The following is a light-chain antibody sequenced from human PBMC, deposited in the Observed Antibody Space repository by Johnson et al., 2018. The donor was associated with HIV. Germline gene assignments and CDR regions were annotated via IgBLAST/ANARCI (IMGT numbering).Light chain of an antibody. CDR2: DNN. Sequence: QSVLTQPPSVSAAPGQKVTISCSGSSSNIGRNYVSWYQQLPGTAPKLLIFDNNKRPSGIPDRFSGSKSGTSATLGITGLKTGDEADYYCGTWDSGLGAVYVFGPGTKVTVL. V-gene: IGLV1-51*01. J-gene: IGLJ1*01. CDR1: SSNIGRNY. CDR3: GTWDSGLGAVYV.